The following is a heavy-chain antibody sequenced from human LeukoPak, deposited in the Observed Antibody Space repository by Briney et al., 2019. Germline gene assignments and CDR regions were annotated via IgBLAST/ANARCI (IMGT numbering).Heavy chain of an antibody. V-gene: IGHV3-23*01. CDR3: AKDVSGYEGGYFDY. D-gene: IGHD5-12*01. J-gene: IGHJ4*02. Sequence: PGGSLRLSCAASGFTFSSYAMSWVRQAPGKGLEWVSAISGSGGGTYYADSVKGRFTISRDNSKNTPYLQMNSLRAEDMAVYYCAKDVSGYEGGYFDYWGQGTLVTVSS. CDR1: GFTFSSYA. CDR2: ISGSGGGT.